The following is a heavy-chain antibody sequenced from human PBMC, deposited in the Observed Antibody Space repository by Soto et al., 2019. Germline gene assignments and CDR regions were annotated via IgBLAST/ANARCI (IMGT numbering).Heavy chain of an antibody. D-gene: IGHD2-15*01. CDR3: ARDREYCSGYNCYETGSGY. CDR1: GFSFSRYS. Sequence: PGGSLRLSCTASGFSFSRYSMNWVRQAPGKGPEWVSYISRSSDTISYADSVKGRFTISRDNAKNSVYLQMNSLRAEDTAVYYCARDREYCSGYNCYETGSGYWGQGTLVTVSS. J-gene: IGHJ4*02. CDR2: ISRSSDTI. V-gene: IGHV3-48*01.